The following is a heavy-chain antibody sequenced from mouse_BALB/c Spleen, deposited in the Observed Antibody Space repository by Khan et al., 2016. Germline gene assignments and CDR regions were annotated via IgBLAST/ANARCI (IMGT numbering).Heavy chain of an antibody. J-gene: IGHJ3*01. CDR1: GFAFSRYW. V-gene: IGHV4-1*02. Sequence: EVKLEESGGGLVQPGGSLKLSCAASGFAFSRYWMSWVRQAPGKGLEWIGEINPDSSTINYTPSLKDKFIISRDNAKNTLYLHMSTVRSEDTAPYCGARRYCDYFAYWGQETLITVS. CDR2: INPDSSTI. D-gene: IGHD2-4*01. CDR3: ARRYCDYFAY.